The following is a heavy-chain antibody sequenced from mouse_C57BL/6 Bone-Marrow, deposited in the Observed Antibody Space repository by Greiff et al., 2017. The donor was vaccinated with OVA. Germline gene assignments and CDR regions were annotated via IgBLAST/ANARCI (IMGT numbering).Heavy chain of an antibody. V-gene: IGHV1-59*01. CDR3: AHYGSRLYLHY. CDR2: IAPSDSYI. J-gene: IGHJ2*02. CDR1: GYTFTNYW. Sequence: QVQLQQPGAELVRPGTSVKLSCKASGYTFTNYWMHWVKQRPGKGLEWIGVIAPSDSYINYNQKFKGRATLTVDTSSSTAYMHLSSLTSEDSAVYYCAHYGSRLYLHYWGQGTSLTVSS. D-gene: IGHD1-1*01.